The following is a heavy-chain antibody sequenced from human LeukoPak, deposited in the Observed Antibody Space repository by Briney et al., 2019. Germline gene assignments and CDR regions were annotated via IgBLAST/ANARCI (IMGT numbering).Heavy chain of an antibody. CDR3: ARNKRGDY. J-gene: IGHJ4*02. D-gene: IGHD1-1*01. CDR1: GFTFTTYW. Sequence: PGGSLRLSCAVSGFTFTTYWMSWARQAPGKGLEWVANIKHDGSEKYYVDSVKGRFTISRDNAKNSLFLQMNSLRAEDTAIYYCARNKRGDYWGQGTLVTVSS. CDR2: IKHDGSEK. V-gene: IGHV3-7*01.